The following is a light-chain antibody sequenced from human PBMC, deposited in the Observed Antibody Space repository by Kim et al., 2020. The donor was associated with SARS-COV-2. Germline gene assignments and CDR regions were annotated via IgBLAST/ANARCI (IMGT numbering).Light chain of an antibody. V-gene: IGLV2-14*03. CDR2: DVS. CDR3: SSDTSSSTNV. J-gene: IGLJ1*01. Sequence: GQSVTCSCPSTRSDIGVYNYASWYQQHPGKAPKLIIYDVSNLPSGVSNRFSGSKAGNTASLTISVLQAEDEADYYCSSDTSSSTNVFGTGTKGTVL. CDR1: RSDIGVYNY.